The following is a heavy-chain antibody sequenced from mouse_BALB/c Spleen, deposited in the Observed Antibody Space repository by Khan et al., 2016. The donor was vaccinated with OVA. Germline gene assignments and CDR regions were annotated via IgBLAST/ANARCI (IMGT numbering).Heavy chain of an antibody. CDR2: IDPPNGNT. D-gene: IGHD1-1*02. CDR3: AYVVRK. CDR1: GLNIKDTY. J-gene: IGHJ2*01. Sequence: IQLVQSGAELVKSGATVKLSCTASGLNIKDTYMHWLKQWPEQGLEWIGRIDPPNGNTKYDPKFQGKASITADTSSNTAYLQVSGVTSVDTGVYYYAYVVRKWGQGTTCTVSS. V-gene: IGHV14-3*02.